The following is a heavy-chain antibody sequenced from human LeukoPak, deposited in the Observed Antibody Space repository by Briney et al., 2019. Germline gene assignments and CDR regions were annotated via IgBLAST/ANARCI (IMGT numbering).Heavy chain of an antibody. CDR3: VRRYCSSTTCPLDY. D-gene: IGHD2-2*01. V-gene: IGHV3-21*01. CDR1: GFTFSSYD. Sequence: PGGSLRLSCAASGFTFSSYDMNWVRQAPGKGLEWVSSISSSSSYIYYADSLKGRFTISRDNAKNSLYLQMNSLRAEDTAVYYCVRRYCSSTTCPLDYWGQGTLVTVSS. CDR2: ISSSSSYI. J-gene: IGHJ4*02.